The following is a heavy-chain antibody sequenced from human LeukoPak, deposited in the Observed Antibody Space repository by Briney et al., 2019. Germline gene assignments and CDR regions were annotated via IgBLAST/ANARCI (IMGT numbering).Heavy chain of an antibody. J-gene: IGHJ4*02. CDR3: ARAGGTYYYDSSGYYRLRFDY. D-gene: IGHD3-22*01. Sequence: SETLSLTCAVYGGSFGGYYWSWIRQPPGKGLEWIGEINHSGSTNYNPSLKSRVTISVDTSKNQFSLKLSSVTAADTAVYYCARAGGTYYYDSSGYYRLRFDYWGQGTLVTVSS. CDR2: INHSGST. CDR1: GGSFGGYY. V-gene: IGHV4-34*01.